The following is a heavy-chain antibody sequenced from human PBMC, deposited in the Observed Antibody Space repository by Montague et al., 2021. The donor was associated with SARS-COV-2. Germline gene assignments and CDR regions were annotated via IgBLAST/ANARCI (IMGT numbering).Heavy chain of an antibody. V-gene: IGHV4-59*01. CDR1: GDSINNYY. CDR3: ARLSGYNPFDAFGI. CDR2: TFYSGST. J-gene: IGHJ3*02. Sequence: SETLSLTCTVSGDSINNYYWSWIRQPPGKGLEWIGNTFYSGSTMYNPSLKSRVTISVDTSKNQFSLNLSSVTAADPAVYFCARLSGYNPFDAFGIWGPGTMVTVSS. D-gene: IGHD5-24*01.